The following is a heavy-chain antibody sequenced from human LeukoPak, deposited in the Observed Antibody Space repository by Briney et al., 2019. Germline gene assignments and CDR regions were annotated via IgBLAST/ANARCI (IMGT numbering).Heavy chain of an antibody. CDR1: GFTFSSYA. CDR2: INHNGNVN. D-gene: IGHD3-16*01. Sequence: GGSLRLSCAASGFTFSSYAVSWARQAPGKGLEWVASINHNGNVNYYVDSMKGRFTISRDNAKNSLYLQMSNLRAEDTAVYFCARGGGLDVWGQGATVTVSS. J-gene: IGHJ6*02. CDR3: ARGGGLDV. V-gene: IGHV3-7*03.